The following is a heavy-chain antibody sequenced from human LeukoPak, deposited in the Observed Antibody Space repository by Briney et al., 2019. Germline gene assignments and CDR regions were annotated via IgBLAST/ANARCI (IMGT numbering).Heavy chain of an antibody. CDR3: ARARPDGSGGSWPDAFDI. CDR1: GFTFSSYG. D-gene: IGHD2-15*01. CDR2: IWCDGSNK. V-gene: IGHV3-33*01. J-gene: IGHJ3*02. Sequence: GGSLRLSCAASGFTFSSYGMHWVRQAPGKGLEWVAVIWCDGSNKYYADSVKGRFTISRDNSKNTLLLQMNSLRAEDTAIYYCARARPDGSGGSWPDAFDIWGQGTMVTVSS.